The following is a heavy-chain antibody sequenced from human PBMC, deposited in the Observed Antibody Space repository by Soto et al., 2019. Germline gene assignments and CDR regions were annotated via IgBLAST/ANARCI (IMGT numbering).Heavy chain of an antibody. CDR3: AISQDRGGRTTFIY. CDR1: GFTFDDNA. CDR2: INWKSDI. D-gene: IGHD3-16*01. V-gene: IGHV3-9*01. Sequence: GGSLRLSCAVSGFTFDDNAMHWVRQAPEKGPEWVSGINWKSDIGYADSVKGRFTISRDNAENSLYLQMNSLRAEDTALYYCAISQDRGGRTTFIYWGQGT. J-gene: IGHJ4*02.